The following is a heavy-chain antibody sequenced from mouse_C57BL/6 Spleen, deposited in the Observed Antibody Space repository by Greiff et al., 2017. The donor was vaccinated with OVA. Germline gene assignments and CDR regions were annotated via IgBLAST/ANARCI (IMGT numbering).Heavy chain of an antibody. V-gene: IGHV1-18*01. CDR1: GYTFTDYN. D-gene: IGHD1-1*01. CDR3: ARSRYYYGSSYAFDY. J-gene: IGHJ2*01. CDR2: INPNNGGT. Sequence: EVKLMESGPELVKPGASVKIPCKASGYTFTDYNMDWVKQSHGKSLEWIGDINPNNGGTIYNQKFKGKATLTVDKSSSTAYMELRSLTSEDTAVYYCARSRYYYGSSYAFDYWGQGTTLTVSS.